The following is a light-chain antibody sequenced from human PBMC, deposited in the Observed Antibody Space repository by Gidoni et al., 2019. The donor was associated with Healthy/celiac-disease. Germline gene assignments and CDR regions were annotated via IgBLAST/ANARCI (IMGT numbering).Light chain of an antibody. J-gene: IGKJ4*01. CDR3: QQYGSSPLT. CDR2: DAS. CDR1: QSVRSSY. Sequence: VLTQSPATLSLSPGERATLSCGASQSVRSSYLAWYQQKPGLAPRLLIYDASSRATGIPDRFSGSGSGTDFTLTISRLEPEDFAVYYCQQYGSSPLTFGGGTKVEIK. V-gene: IGKV3D-20*01.